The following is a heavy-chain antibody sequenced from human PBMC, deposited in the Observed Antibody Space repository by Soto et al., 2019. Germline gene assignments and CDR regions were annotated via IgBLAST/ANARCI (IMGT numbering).Heavy chain of an antibody. Sequence: EVQLVESGGGLVQPGESLTLSCAASGFPFSSYWMHWVRQAPGKGLVWVSRIKSDGSGTYYADSVQDRFTISRDNARNTLYLQMNSLRVEDTAVYFCAGGDGARYDGNGYLGRHWGQGTLVTVSS. CDR2: IKSDGSGT. D-gene: IGHD3-22*01. J-gene: IGHJ4*02. V-gene: IGHV3-74*01. CDR3: AGGDGARYDGNGYLGRH. CDR1: GFPFSSYW.